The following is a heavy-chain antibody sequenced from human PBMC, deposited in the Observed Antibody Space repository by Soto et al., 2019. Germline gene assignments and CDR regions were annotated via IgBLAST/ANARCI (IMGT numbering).Heavy chain of an antibody. J-gene: IGHJ4*02. D-gene: IGHD3-10*01. CDR1: GFTFSSYA. Sequence: PGGSLRLSCAASGFTFSSYAMSWVRQAPGKGLEWVSAISGSGGSTYYADSVKGRFTISRDNSKNTLYLQMNSLRTEDSAVYYCAKAGGGFGDFVHHWGQGTPVTVSS. CDR3: AKAGGGFGDFVHH. V-gene: IGHV3-23*01. CDR2: ISGSGGST.